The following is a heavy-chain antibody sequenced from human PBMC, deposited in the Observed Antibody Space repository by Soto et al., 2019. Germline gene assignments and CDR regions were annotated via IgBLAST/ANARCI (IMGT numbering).Heavy chain of an antibody. Sequence: SETLSLTCTVSGGSISSSSYYWGWIRQPPGKGLEWIGSIYYSGSTYYNPSLKSRVIISVDTSKNQFSLKLSSVTAADTAVYYCATYCSSTSCYVLWGQGTLVTVSS. CDR3: ATYCSSTSCYVL. CDR1: GGSISSSSYY. CDR2: IYYSGST. V-gene: IGHV4-39*01. J-gene: IGHJ4*02. D-gene: IGHD2-2*01.